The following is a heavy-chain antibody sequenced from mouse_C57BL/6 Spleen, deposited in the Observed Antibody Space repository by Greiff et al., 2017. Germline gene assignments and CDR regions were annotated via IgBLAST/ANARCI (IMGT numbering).Heavy chain of an antibody. D-gene: IGHD1-1*01. Sequence: EVMLVESGGGLVKPGGSLKLSCAASGFTFSDYGMHWVRQAPEKGLEWVAYISSGSSTIYYADTVKGRFTISRDNAKNTLILQMTSLRSEDTAMYYCARSDYGSSYVGWYFDVWGTGTTVTVSS. CDR1: GFTFSDYG. CDR2: ISSGSSTI. J-gene: IGHJ1*03. CDR3: ARSDYGSSYVGWYFDV. V-gene: IGHV5-17*01.